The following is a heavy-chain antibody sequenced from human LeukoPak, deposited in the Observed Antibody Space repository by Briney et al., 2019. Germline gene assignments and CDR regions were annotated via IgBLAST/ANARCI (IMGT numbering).Heavy chain of an antibody. J-gene: IGHJ4*02. CDR1: GFTFSSYG. D-gene: IGHD5-18*01. Sequence: GGSLRLSCAASGFTFSSYGMTWVRQAPGKGLEWVSAISGSGANTYYADSVKGRFTISRDNSKNTLYPQMNSLRAEDTAVYYCARTQTEYSYGHPYCFDYWGQGTLVTVSS. CDR3: ARTQTEYSYGHPYCFDY. CDR2: ISGSGANT. V-gene: IGHV3-23*01.